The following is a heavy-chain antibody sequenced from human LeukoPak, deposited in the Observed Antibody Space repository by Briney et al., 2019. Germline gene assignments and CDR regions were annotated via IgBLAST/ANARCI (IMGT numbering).Heavy chain of an antibody. Sequence: SETLSLTCAVYGGSFSGYYWSWIRQPPGKGLEWIGEINHRGSTNYNPSLKSRVTISVDTSKNQFSLKLSSVTAADTAVYYCARGYSGYDSFSSSGRSGYFDLWGRGTLVTVSS. J-gene: IGHJ2*01. CDR2: INHRGST. V-gene: IGHV4-34*01. CDR3: ARGYSGYDSFSSSGRSGYFDL. D-gene: IGHD5-12*01. CDR1: GGSFSGYY.